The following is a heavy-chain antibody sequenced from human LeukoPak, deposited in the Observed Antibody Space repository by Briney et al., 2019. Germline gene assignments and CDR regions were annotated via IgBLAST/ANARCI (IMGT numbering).Heavy chain of an antibody. Sequence: PSETLSLTCTVSGDSISSTSYYWGWIRQPPGKGLEWIGTIYYSGRTYYNPSPKSRVTIFVDTAKNQVSLKLSSVTAADTAVYYCARPSGSYRAEYFQHWGQGTLVTVSS. J-gene: IGHJ1*01. V-gene: IGHV4-39*01. CDR2: IYYSGRT. D-gene: IGHD1-26*01. CDR3: ARPSGSYRAEYFQH. CDR1: GDSISSTSYY.